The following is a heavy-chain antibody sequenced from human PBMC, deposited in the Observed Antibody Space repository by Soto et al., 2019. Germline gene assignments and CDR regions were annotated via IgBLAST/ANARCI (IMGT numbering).Heavy chain of an antibody. D-gene: IGHD6-19*01. CDR3: ARGAPVFAVAGTRDWYFDV. V-gene: IGHV4-30-2*01. CDR1: DGSISSGGYS. Sequence: QLQLQESGPGLVKPSQTLSLTCAVSDGSISSGGYSWSWIRQPPGKGLEWIGYIYNSGSTYYIPSLKSRVTTSVHRSKNPFSVELSSVNAAVTAVYYCARGAPVFAVAGTRDWYFDVWGRGAPGSDS. CDR2: IYNSGST. J-gene: IGHJ2*01.